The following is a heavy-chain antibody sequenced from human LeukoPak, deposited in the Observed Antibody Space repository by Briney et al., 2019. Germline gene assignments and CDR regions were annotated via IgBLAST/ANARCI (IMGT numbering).Heavy chain of an antibody. D-gene: IGHD5-12*01. Sequence: ASVKVSCKASGYTFTGYYMHWVRQAPGQGLEWMGWINPNSGGTNYAQKFQGRVTMTRDTSISTAYMELTRLRSDDTAVYYCAKDRYGDYEAPFHYYMEVWGKGTAVTVSS. J-gene: IGHJ6*03. V-gene: IGHV1-2*02. CDR3: AKDRYGDYEAPFHYYMEV. CDR1: GYTFTGYY. CDR2: INPNSGGT.